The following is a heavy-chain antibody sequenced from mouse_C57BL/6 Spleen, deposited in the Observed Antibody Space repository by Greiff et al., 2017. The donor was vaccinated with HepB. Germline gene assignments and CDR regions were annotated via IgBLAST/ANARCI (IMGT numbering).Heavy chain of an antibody. Sequence: VQLQQSGAELAKPGASVKLSCKASGYTFTSYWMHWVKQRPGQGLEWIGYINPSSGYTKYNQKFKDKATLTADKSSSTAYMQLSSLTYEESAVYYCEGEKLTGPLYYYAMDYWGQGTSGTVSS. D-gene: IGHD4-1*01. CDR2: INPSSGYT. CDR1: GYTFTSYW. V-gene: IGHV1-7*01. CDR3: EGEKLTGPLYYYAMDY. J-gene: IGHJ4*01.